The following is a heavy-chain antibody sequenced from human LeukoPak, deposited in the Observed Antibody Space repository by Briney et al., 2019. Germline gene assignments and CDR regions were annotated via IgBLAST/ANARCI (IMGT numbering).Heavy chain of an antibody. CDR3: ARVRYDSSGYYYVEFDY. V-gene: IGHV1-2*06. D-gene: IGHD3-22*01. CDR1: GYIFTGYY. J-gene: IGHJ4*02. Sequence: EASVKVSCKASGYIFTGYYMHWVRQAPGQGLEWMGRINPNSGGTNSAQKFQGRVTMTRDTSISTAYMELSRLRSDDTAVYYCARVRYDSSGYYYVEFDYWGQGTLVTVSS. CDR2: INPNSGGT.